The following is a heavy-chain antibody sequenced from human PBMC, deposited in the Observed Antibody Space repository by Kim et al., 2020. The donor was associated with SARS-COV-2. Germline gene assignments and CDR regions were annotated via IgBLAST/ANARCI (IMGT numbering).Heavy chain of an antibody. CDR2: INHSGST. Sequence: SETLSLTCAVYGGSFSGYYWSWIRQPPGKGLEWIGEINHSGSTNYNPSLKSRVTISVDTSKNQFSLKLSSVTAADTAVYYCARGRVVVVAATGSWFDPWGQGTLVTVSS. CDR1: GGSFSGYY. CDR3: ARGRVVVVAATGSWFDP. V-gene: IGHV4-34*01. D-gene: IGHD2-15*01. J-gene: IGHJ5*02.